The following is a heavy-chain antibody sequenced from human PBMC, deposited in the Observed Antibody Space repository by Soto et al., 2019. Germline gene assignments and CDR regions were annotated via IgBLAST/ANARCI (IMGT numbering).Heavy chain of an antibody. D-gene: IGHD2-2*02. CDR3: ARDFAGCSSTSCYTGWFDP. J-gene: IGHJ5*02. V-gene: IGHV4-31*03. CDR1: GGSISSGGYY. CDR2: IYYSGST. Sequence: PSETLSLTCTVSGGSISSGGYYWSWIRQHPGKGLKWIGYIYYSGSTYYNPSLKSRVTISVDTSKNQFSLKLSSVPAADTAVYYCARDFAGCSSTSCYTGWFDPWGQGTLVTVSS.